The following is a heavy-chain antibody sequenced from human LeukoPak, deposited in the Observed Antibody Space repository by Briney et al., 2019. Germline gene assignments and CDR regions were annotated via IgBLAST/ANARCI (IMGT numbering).Heavy chain of an antibody. CDR1: GGSISSSSYY. CDR2: TYYSGTT. J-gene: IGHJ4*02. V-gene: IGHV4-39*07. Sequence: TSETLSLTCTVSGGSISSSSYYWGWIRQPPGKGLEWIGTTYYSGTTYYNPSLKSRVTISVDTSKNQFSLKLSSVTAADTAVYYCARAKGFGYEFPHWGQGTLVTVSS. D-gene: IGHD5-12*01. CDR3: ARAKGFGYEFPH.